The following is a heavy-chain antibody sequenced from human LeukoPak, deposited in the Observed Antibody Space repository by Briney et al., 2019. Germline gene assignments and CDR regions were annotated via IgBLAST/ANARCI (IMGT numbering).Heavy chain of an antibody. J-gene: IGHJ5*02. CDR3: AREGHYYDILTGYYNWFDP. D-gene: IGHD3-9*01. CDR1: GYTFTSYA. Sequence: GSSVKVSCKASGYTFTSYAMHRVRQAPGQRLEWMGGINAGNGNTKYSQKFQGRVTITRDTSASTAYMELSSLRSEDTAVYYCAREGHYYDILTGYYNWFDPWGQGNLVTVSS. CDR2: INAGNGNT. V-gene: IGHV1-3*01.